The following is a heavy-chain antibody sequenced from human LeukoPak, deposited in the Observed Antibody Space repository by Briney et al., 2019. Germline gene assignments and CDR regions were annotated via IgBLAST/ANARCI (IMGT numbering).Heavy chain of an antibody. Sequence: ASQTLSLTCAVYGGSFSGYYWSWIRQPPGKGLEWIGEINHSGSTNYNPSLKSRVTISVDTSKNQFSLTLRSVTAADTAVYYWATAENSSGWYGGDFDYWGRGVLVTVSS. CDR2: INHSGST. CDR1: GGSFSGYY. D-gene: IGHD6-19*01. J-gene: IGHJ4*02. CDR3: ATAENSSGWYGGDFDY. V-gene: IGHV4-34*01.